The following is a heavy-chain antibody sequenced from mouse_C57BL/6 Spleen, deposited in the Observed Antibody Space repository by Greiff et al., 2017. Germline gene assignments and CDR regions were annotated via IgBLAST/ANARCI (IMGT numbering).Heavy chain of an antibody. D-gene: IGHD1-1*01. CDR1: GFSLTSYG. J-gene: IGHJ4*01. CDR3: AKHSLLHYGSNAMDY. Sequence: VMLVESGPGLVAPSQSLSITCTVSGFSLTSYGVDWVRQPPGKGLEGLGVIWGGGSTNYNSALMSSLSISKDNSKSQVYLKMNSLQTDVTAMYYCAKHSLLHYGSNAMDYWGQGTSVTVSS. CDR2: IWGGGST. V-gene: IGHV2-9*01.